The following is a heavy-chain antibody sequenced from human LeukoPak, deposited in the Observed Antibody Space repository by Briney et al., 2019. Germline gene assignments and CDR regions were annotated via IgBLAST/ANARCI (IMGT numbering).Heavy chain of an antibody. V-gene: IGHV3-7*01. Sequence: PGGSLRLSCAASGLTFSRYWMTWVRQAPGKGLEWVAKIKEDGSDKYYVDSLKGRFTISKDNAKNSLYMQMNSPRAEDTAVYYCARLYSYAMDVWGQGTTVTVSS. J-gene: IGHJ6*02. CDR3: ARLYSYAMDV. CDR2: IKEDGSDK. CDR1: GLTFSRYW.